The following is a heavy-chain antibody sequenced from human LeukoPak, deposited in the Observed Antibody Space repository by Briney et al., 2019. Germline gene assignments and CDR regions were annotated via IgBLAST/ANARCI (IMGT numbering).Heavy chain of an antibody. CDR3: ARDPGRWLQFGFDY. V-gene: IGHV1-69*04. Sequence: SVKVSCKASGGTFSSYTISWVRQAPGQGLEWMGRIIPILGIANYAQKFQGRVTITADKSTSTAYMELSSLRSEDTAVYYCARDPGRWLQFGFDYWGQGTLVTVSS. J-gene: IGHJ4*02. CDR2: IIPILGIA. CDR1: GGTFSSYT. D-gene: IGHD5-24*01.